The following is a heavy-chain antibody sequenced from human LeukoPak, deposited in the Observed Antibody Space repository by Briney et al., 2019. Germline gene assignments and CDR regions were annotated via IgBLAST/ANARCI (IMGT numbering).Heavy chain of an antibody. D-gene: IGHD3-22*01. CDR3: ARIFDRDV. V-gene: IGHV4-4*07. CDR2: TQATGTT. CDR1: GGSITNSW. Sequence: SETLSLTCTVSGGSITNSWWSWIRHSAGRGMQWIGRTQATGTTNYNPSLKSRVSMSLDMSTKQFSLTLSAVSVADTATYYCARIFDRDVWGQGALVTVSP. J-gene: IGHJ3*01.